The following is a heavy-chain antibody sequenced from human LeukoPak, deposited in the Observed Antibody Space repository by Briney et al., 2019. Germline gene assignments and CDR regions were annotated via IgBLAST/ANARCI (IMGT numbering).Heavy chain of an antibody. CDR3: ATHDLKKAMAFDI. CDR1: GFTFSDYY. Sequence: PGGSLRLSCAASGFTFSDYYMSWIRQAPGKGLEWVSYISSSGSTIYYADSMKGRFTISRDNAKNSLYLQMNSLRAEDTAVYYCATHDLKKAMAFDIWGQGTMVTVSS. J-gene: IGHJ3*02. D-gene: IGHD5-24*01. CDR2: ISSSGSTI. V-gene: IGHV3-11*01.